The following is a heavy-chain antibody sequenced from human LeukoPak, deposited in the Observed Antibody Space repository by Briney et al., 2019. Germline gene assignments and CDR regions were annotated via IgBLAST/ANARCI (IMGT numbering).Heavy chain of an antibody. V-gene: IGHV1-2*02. Sequence: ASVKVSCKASGYTFTAYYVHWVRQAPGQGLEWMGCIDSNRGDTYYAQNFQGRVTMTRDTSINTAYMDLSRVTSDDTAVYYCARDEEASVTNALDVWGQGTMVTVSS. D-gene: IGHD2-21*01. CDR3: ARDEEASVTNALDV. CDR2: IDSNRGDT. J-gene: IGHJ3*01. CDR1: GYTFTAYY.